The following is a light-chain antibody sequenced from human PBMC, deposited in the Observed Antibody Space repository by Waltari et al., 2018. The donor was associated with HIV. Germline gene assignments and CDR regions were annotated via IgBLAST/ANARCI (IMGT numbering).Light chain of an antibody. CDR1: QSVGSY. J-gene: IGKJ4*01. CDR2: DAS. CDR3: QQRVDWPLT. V-gene: IGKV3-11*01. Sequence: EIVLTPSPATLSLSPGERATLACRASQSVGSYLGWYQQRPGQAPRLLIHDASNRATGIPDRFSGSGSGTDFTLSITSLEPEDFAVYYCQQRVDWPLTFGGGTKVEI.